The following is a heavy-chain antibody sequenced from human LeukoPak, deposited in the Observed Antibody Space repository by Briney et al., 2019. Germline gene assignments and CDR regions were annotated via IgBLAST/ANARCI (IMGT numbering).Heavy chain of an antibody. V-gene: IGHV3-33*01. Sequence: SGGSLRLSCAASGFTFSSYGMHWVRQAPGKGLEWVAVIWYDGSNKYYADSVKGRFTISRDNSKNTLYLQMNSLRAEDTAVYYCARDRPVRGVISASKRGENYYYYGMDVWGQGTTVTVSS. CDR2: IWYDGSNK. J-gene: IGHJ6*02. D-gene: IGHD3-10*01. CDR1: GFTFSSYG. CDR3: ARDRPVRGVISASKRGENYYYYGMDV.